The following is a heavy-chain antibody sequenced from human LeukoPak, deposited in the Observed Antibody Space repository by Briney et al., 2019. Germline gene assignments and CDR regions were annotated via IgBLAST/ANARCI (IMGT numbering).Heavy chain of an antibody. J-gene: IGHJ6*03. CDR3: AKDTSAWWYHRAYMNV. CDR2: ISGSGDTT. CDR1: GFTFSNYA. D-gene: IGHD2-15*01. Sequence: PGGSLRFSCAASGFTFSNYAMSWVRQAPGGGLEWVSAISGSGDTTFHADSVKGRFTTSRDNSKNTLSLQMSGLRVEDSAVYFCAKDTSAWWYHRAYMNVWGTGTTVTVSS. V-gene: IGHV3-23*01.